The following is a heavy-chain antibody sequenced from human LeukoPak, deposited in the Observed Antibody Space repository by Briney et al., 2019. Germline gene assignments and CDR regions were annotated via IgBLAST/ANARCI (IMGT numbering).Heavy chain of an antibody. D-gene: IGHD2-2*01. CDR2: INSDGSWT. V-gene: IGHV3-74*01. CDR1: GNYG. CDR3: VSFYETY. Sequence: GSLRLSCAASGNYGMHWVRQAPGKGLVWVSHINSDGSWTSYADSVKGRFTISKDNAKNTVYLQMNNLRAEDTAVYYCVSFYETYWGRGTLVTVSS. J-gene: IGHJ4*02.